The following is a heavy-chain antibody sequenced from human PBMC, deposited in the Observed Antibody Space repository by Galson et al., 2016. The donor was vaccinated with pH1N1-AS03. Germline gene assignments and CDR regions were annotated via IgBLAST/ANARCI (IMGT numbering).Heavy chain of an antibody. CDR2: ITYDGGDT. J-gene: IGHJ6*02. CDR3: AREKLNVGADYYGMDV. CDR1: GFTFSTHT. Sequence: SLRLSCAASGFTFSTHTVHWVRQAPGKGLEWVAAITYDGGDTFYADSVKGRFTISRDNSKNTLYLQVNSLRAEDTAVYYCAREKLNVGADYYGMDVGGQGPTVTVSS. V-gene: IGHV3-30-3*01. D-gene: IGHD1-26*01.